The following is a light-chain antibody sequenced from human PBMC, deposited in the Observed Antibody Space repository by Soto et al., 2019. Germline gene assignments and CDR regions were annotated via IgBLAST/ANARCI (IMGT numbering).Light chain of an antibody. Sequence: DIQMTQSPSTLSASVGDRVTITCRASQSISSWLAWYQQKPGKAPKLLIYDASSWESGVPSRFSGSGSGTEFTLTISSLQPDDFATYYCQQYNSYWTFGQGTKVDI. CDR2: DAS. V-gene: IGKV1-5*01. CDR1: QSISSW. CDR3: QQYNSYWT. J-gene: IGKJ1*01.